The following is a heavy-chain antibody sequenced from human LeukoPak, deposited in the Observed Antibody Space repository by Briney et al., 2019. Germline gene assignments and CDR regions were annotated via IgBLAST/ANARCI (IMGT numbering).Heavy chain of an antibody. CDR1: GITFSNYV. J-gene: IGHJ4*02. D-gene: IGHD4-17*01. Sequence: GSLRFSCAASGITFSNYVMSWVRQAPGKGLEWVSAISGGGRNTYYAASVKGRFTISRDNSKNMLHLQMNSLRAEDTAVYYCAKDRTSMVTTGLDYWGQGTLVTVSS. V-gene: IGHV3-23*01. CDR2: ISGGGRNT. CDR3: AKDRTSMVTTGLDY.